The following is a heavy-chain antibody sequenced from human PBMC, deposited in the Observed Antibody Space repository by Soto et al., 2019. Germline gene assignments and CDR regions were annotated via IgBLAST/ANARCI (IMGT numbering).Heavy chain of an antibody. CDR2: IKQDGSEK. J-gene: IGHJ6*03. CDR3: ARLRSQALRWFGELGYYYYMDG. Sequence: GGSLRLSCAASGFTFSSYWMSWVRQAPGKGLEWVANIKQDGSEKYCVDSVKGRFTISRDNAKNSLYLQMNSLRAEDTAVYYCARLRSQALRWFGELGYYYYMDGWGKGTTVTVSS. D-gene: IGHD3-10*01. V-gene: IGHV3-7*01. CDR1: GFTFSSYW.